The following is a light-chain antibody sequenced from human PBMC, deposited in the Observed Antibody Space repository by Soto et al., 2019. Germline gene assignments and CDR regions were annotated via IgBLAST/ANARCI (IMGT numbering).Light chain of an antibody. V-gene: IGKV1-5*03. CDR3: QQYNSYSWT. J-gene: IGKJ1*01. Sequence: DIQMTQSPSTPSSSVGDRVTITCRASQTISSWVAWYQQKPGKAPNLLIYRASNLKSGVTSRFSGSGSGTEFTLTISSLQPDDFATYDCQQYNSYSWTFGQGTKVDI. CDR1: QTISSW. CDR2: RAS.